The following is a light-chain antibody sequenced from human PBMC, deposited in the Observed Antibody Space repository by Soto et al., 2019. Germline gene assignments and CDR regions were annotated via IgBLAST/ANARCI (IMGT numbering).Light chain of an antibody. Sequence: LTQSPATLSLSPGETATVSCRASHSISSYLAWYQHKPGQPPRLLISDASNRAAGIPARFSGSGSGTDFTQAISSLEREDFSVYFCQLRDQWHQMFGQGTKVEI. CDR2: DAS. CDR1: HSISSY. J-gene: IGKJ1*01. V-gene: IGKV3-11*01. CDR3: QLRDQWHQM.